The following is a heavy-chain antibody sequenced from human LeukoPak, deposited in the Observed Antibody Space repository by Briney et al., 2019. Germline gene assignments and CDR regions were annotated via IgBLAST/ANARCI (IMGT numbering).Heavy chain of an antibody. V-gene: IGHV4-34*01. Sequence: PSETLSLTCAVYGGSFRNYYWTWIRQAPGQGLEWIGEINHTGSADSYPSLKSRVTISVDTSKNQISLKLSSVTAADTAVYYCARGYVGFYYGSGTYYYGMDVWGQGTTVTVSS. D-gene: IGHD3-10*01. CDR2: INHTGSA. J-gene: IGHJ6*02. CDR1: GGSFRNYY. CDR3: ARGYVGFYYGSGTYYYGMDV.